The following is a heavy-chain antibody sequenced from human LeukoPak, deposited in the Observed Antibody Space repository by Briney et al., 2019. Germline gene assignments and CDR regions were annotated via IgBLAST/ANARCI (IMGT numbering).Heavy chain of an antibody. CDR3: ARDPYSGTYGNTYYYYMDV. J-gene: IGHJ6*03. D-gene: IGHD1-26*01. V-gene: IGHV3-21*01. Sequence: PRGSLRLSCEASGFSFSSYNMDWVRQTPGKGLEWISSITTSSTYTFYADSVKGRFTISRDNARNSLYLQMNSLRVEDTAVYYCARDPYSGTYGNTYYYYMDVWGKGTTVTISS. CDR2: ITTSSTYT. CDR1: GFSFSSYN.